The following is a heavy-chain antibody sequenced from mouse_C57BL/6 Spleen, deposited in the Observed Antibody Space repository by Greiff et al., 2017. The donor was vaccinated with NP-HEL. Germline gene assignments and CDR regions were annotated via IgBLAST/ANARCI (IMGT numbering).Heavy chain of an antibody. J-gene: IGHJ4*01. Sequence: HLQQSGAELARPGASVKLSCKASGYTFTSYGISWVKQRTGQGLEWIGEIYPRSGNTYYNEKFKGKATLTADKSSSTAYMELRSLTSEDSAVYFCARCPYYAQDYYAMDYWGQGTSVTVSS. CDR2: IYPRSGNT. D-gene: IGHD1-1*01. CDR3: ARCPYYAQDYYAMDY. V-gene: IGHV1-81*01. CDR1: GYTFTSYG.